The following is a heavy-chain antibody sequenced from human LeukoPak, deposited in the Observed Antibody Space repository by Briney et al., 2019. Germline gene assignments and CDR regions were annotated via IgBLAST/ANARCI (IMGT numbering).Heavy chain of an antibody. CDR3: ARHMGRDGYNE. CDR2: INHSGST. J-gene: IGHJ4*02. V-gene: IGHV4-34*01. Sequence: SETLSLTCAVYGGSFRGYYWSWIRQPPGKGLEWIGEINHSGSTNYNPSLKSRVTISVDTSKNQFSLKLSSVTAAATAVYYCARHMGRDGYNEWGQGTLVTVSS. D-gene: IGHD5-24*01. CDR1: GGSFRGYY.